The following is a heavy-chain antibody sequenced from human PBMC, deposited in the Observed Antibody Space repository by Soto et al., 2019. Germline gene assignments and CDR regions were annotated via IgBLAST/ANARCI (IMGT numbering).Heavy chain of an antibody. V-gene: IGHV3-49*03. J-gene: IGHJ4*02. CDR3: TRFRTRSLYYYGSGSYPSRDY. CDR2: IRSKAYGGTT. D-gene: IGHD3-10*01. Sequence: GGSLRLSCTAPGFTFGDYAMSWFRQAPGKGLEWVGFIRSKAYGGTTEYAASVKGRFTISRDDSKSIAYLQMNSLKTEDTAVYYCTRFRTRSLYYYGSGSYPSRDYWGQGTLVTVSS. CDR1: GFTFGDYA.